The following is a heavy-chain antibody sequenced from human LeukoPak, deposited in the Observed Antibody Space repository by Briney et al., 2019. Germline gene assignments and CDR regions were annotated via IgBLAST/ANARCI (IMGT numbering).Heavy chain of an antibody. D-gene: IGHD3-22*01. CDR1: GGPISNRTYR. CDR2: IYHSGST. J-gene: IGHJ4*02. V-gene: IGHV4-39*01. Sequence: SETLSLTYTVSGGPISNRTYRWGWIRQPPGKGLEWIGSIYHSGSTYYNPSLKSRVTISVDTSKNQFSLTLSSVTAADTAVYYCAGHSSTHYYDSRGYYPFDYWGQGTLVTVSS. CDR3: AGHSSTHYYDSRGYYPFDY.